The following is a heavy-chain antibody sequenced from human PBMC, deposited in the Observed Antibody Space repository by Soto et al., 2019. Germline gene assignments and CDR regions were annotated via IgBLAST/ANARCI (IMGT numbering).Heavy chain of an antibody. CDR3: GVQYDY. CDR1: GLNFTKHP. Sequence: VQLVESGGGVVQPGRSLRLSCEASGLNFTKHPMIWVRQGPGKGLEWVAAISGRTGDTAYADSVRGRFTLSRDSSTYTMFLQMNSLRAEDTAVYYCGVQYDYWGQGTLVTVSS. CDR2: ISGRTGDT. V-gene: IGHV3-23*04. J-gene: IGHJ4*02.